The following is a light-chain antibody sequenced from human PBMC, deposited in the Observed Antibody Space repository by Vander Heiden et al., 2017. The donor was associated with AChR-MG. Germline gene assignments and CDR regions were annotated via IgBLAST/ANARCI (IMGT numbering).Light chain of an antibody. Sequence: QSALPQPASVSVSPGQSVTISCTGTSSDIAIYDLVSWYQQHPGKAPKLMIFDVSKRPSGVSGRFSGSKSGNTASLTISGLQAEDEADYYCNSYRDDGTWVFGGGTKLTVL. V-gene: IGLV2-14*03. CDR3: NSYRDDGTWV. CDR1: SSDIAIYDL. CDR2: DVS. J-gene: IGLJ3*02.